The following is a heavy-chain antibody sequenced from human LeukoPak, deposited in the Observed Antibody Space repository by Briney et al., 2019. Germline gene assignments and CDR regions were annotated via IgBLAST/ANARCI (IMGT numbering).Heavy chain of an antibody. Sequence: SETLSLTCTVSGGSISSGDYYWSWIRQPPGKGLEWIGYIYYSGSTYYNPSLKSRVTISVDKSKNQFSLKLSSVTAADTAVYYCARQYGSGSYYNWFDPWGQGTLVTVSS. CDR2: IYYSGST. CDR1: GGSISSGDYY. J-gene: IGHJ5*02. D-gene: IGHD3-10*01. V-gene: IGHV4-30-4*01. CDR3: ARQYGSGSYYNWFDP.